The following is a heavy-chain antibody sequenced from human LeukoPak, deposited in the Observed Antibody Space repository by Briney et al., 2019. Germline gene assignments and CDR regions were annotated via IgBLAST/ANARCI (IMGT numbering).Heavy chain of an antibody. CDR1: GLTFSSYG. J-gene: IGHJ3*01. Sequence: GGSLRLSCAASGLTFSSYGMHWVRQAPGKGLEWVSLIASSGRNTYYTDSVRGRFTISRDNSKKTLSLQMNSLRVEDTAIYYCAKDIQLSAWGLGTMVTVSS. V-gene: IGHV3-23*01. CDR2: IASSGRNT. D-gene: IGHD5-24*01. CDR3: AKDIQLSA.